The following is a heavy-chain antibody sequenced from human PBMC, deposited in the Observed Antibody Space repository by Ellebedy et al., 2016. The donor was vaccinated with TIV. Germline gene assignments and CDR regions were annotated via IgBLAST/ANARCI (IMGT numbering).Heavy chain of an antibody. CDR2: LYYSGKT. D-gene: IGHD6-19*01. Sequence: MPGGSLRLSCNVSGGSISGHDWSWIRKPPGKGLEWIGNLYYSGKTHYNPSLTSRVTISVDTSKNQFSLKLSSVTAADTAVYNCARHPLEWLVGPMYFDYWGQGTLVTVSS. CDR1: GGSISGHD. V-gene: IGHV4-59*08. J-gene: IGHJ4*02. CDR3: ARHPLEWLVGPMYFDY.